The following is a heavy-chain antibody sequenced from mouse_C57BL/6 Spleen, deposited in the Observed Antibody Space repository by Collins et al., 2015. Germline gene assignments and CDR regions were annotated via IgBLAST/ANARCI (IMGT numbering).Heavy chain of an antibody. CDR3: ARGGHYYGPLDY. V-gene: IGHV1-69*01. Sequence: QVQLQQPGAELVMPGASVKLSCKASGYTFTSYWMHWVKQRPGQGLEWIGEIDPSDSYTNYNQKFKGKSTLTVDKSSSTAYMQLSSLTSEDSAVYYCARGGHYYGPLDYWGQGTTLTVSS. D-gene: IGHD1-1*01. CDR1: GYTFTSYW. J-gene: IGHJ2*01. CDR2: IDPSDSYT.